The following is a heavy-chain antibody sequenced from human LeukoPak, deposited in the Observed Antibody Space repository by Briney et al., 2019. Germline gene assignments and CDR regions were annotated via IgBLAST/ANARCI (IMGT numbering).Heavy chain of an antibody. CDR3: ARVALRYLRGHYYGMDV. V-gene: IGHV3-74*01. D-gene: IGHD3-9*01. Sequence: GGSLRLSCAASGFTFSSYWMHWVRQAPGKGLVWVSRINSDGSSTSYADSVKGRFTISRDNAKNTLYLQMNSLRAEDTAVYYCARVALRYLRGHYYGMDVWGKGITVTVSS. CDR1: GFTFSSYW. CDR2: INSDGSST. J-gene: IGHJ6*04.